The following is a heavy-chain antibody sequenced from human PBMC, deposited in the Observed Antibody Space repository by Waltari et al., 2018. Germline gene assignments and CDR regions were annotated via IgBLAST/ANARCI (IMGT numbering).Heavy chain of an antibody. V-gene: IGHV3-21*01. CDR2: IRSSSSYI. J-gene: IGHJ4*02. D-gene: IGHD3-22*01. CDR1: GFTFSSYS. Sequence: EVQLVESGGGRVKHGGSLSLSCAASGFTFSSYSITCVGQVPGKGLERVSSIRSSSSYIYYADSVKGRFTISRDNAKNSLYLQMNSLRAEDTAVYYCARDYDSSGYYRGVDYWGQGTLVTVSS. CDR3: ARDYDSSGYYRGVDY.